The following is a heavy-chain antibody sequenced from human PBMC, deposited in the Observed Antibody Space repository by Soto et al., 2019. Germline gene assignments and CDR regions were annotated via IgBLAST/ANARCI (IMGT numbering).Heavy chain of an antibody. CDR1: GFTFSSYA. Sequence: GGSLRLSCVASGFTFSSYAMSWVRQAPGKGLEWVSAISGSGGSTYYADSVKGRFTISRDNSKNTLYLQMNSLRAEDTAVYYCAKDTRSYCSGGSCYSVDYWGQGTLVTVSS. V-gene: IGHV3-23*01. CDR3: AKDTRSYCSGGSCYSVDY. CDR2: ISGSGGST. J-gene: IGHJ4*02. D-gene: IGHD2-15*01.